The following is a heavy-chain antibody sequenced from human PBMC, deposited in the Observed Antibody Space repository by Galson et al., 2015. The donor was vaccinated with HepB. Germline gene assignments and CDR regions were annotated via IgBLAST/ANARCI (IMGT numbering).Heavy chain of an antibody. J-gene: IGHJ5*02. V-gene: IGHV5-51*01. Sequence: QSGAEVKKPGESLKISCKGSGYSFTSYWIAWVRQMPGKGLEWIGIIYPGDSDTRYSPSFQGQVTITADKSISIAYLQWSSLKASDTAMCDGARQAIDSNGSSSDPCGQGTLVTASS. CDR2: IYPGDSDT. D-gene: IGHD3-22*01. CDR1: GYSFTSYW. CDR3: ARQAIDSNGSSSDP.